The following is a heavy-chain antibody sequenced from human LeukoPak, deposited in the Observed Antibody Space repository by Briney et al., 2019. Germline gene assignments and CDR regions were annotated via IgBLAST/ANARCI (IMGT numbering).Heavy chain of an antibody. CDR3: ARRLPLPGIAVAGADY. Sequence: GESLKISCKGSGYSFTSYWIGWVRQMPGKGLEWMGIIYPGDSDTRYSPSFQGQVTISADKSISTAYLQWSSLKASDTAMYYSARRLPLPGIAVAGADYWGQGTLVTVSS. J-gene: IGHJ4*02. D-gene: IGHD6-19*01. V-gene: IGHV5-51*03. CDR2: IYPGDSDT. CDR1: GYSFTSYW.